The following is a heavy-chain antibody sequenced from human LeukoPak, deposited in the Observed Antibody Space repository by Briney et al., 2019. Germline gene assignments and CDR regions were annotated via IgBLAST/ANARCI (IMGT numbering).Heavy chain of an antibody. V-gene: IGHV1-46*01. Sequence: GASVKVSCKASGYTFTSYYMHWVRQAPGQGLEWMGIINPSGGSTSYAQKFQGRVTMTRDMSTSTVYMELSSLRSEDTAVYYCARAQQLVRGWFDPWGQGTLVTVSS. CDR2: INPSGGST. CDR1: GYTFTSYY. D-gene: IGHD6-13*01. CDR3: ARAQQLVRGWFDP. J-gene: IGHJ5*02.